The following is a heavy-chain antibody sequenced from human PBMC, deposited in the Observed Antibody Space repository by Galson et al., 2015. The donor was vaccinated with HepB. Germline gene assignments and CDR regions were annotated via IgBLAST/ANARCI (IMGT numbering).Heavy chain of an antibody. Sequence: SLRLSCAASGFTFSGSAMHWVRQASGKGLEWVGRIRSKANSYATAYAASVKGRFTISRDDSKNTAYLQMNSLKTEDTAVYYCTRQTPGYYYDSSGYYSLNCFDPWGQGTLVTVSS. CDR2: IRSKANSYAT. V-gene: IGHV3-73*01. D-gene: IGHD3-22*01. J-gene: IGHJ5*02. CDR3: TRQTPGYYYDSSGYYSLNCFDP. CDR1: GFTFSGSA.